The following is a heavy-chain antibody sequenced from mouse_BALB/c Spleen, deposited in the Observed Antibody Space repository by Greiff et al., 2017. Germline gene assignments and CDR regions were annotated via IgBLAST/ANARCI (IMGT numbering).Heavy chain of an antibody. CDR3: ARGGLGFAY. D-gene: IGHD1-2*01. CDR2: ISSGGSYT. J-gene: IGHJ3*01. CDR1: GFTFSSYA. V-gene: IGHV5-9-4*01. Sequence: EVMLVESGGGLVKPGGSLKLSCAASGFTFSSYAMSWVRQSPEKRLEWVAEISSGGSYTYYPDTVTGRFTISRDNAKNTLYLEMSSLRSEDTAMYYCARGGLGFAYWGQGTLVTVSA.